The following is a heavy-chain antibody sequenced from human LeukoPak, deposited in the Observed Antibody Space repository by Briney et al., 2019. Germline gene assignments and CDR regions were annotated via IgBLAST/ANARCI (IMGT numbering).Heavy chain of an antibody. CDR2: IYHSGST. D-gene: IGHD6-19*01. CDR3: ARLGNRGRIAVAGTYYYYYMDV. CDR1: GGFNTHYY. J-gene: IGHJ6*03. V-gene: IGHV4-59*12. Sequence: SETLSLTCSVSGGFNTHYYWTWIRQPPGKELEWIGYIYHSGSTNYNPSLKSRVTISVDTSKNQFSLKLSSVTAADTAVYYCARLGNRGRIAVAGTYYYYYMDVWSKGTTVTVSS.